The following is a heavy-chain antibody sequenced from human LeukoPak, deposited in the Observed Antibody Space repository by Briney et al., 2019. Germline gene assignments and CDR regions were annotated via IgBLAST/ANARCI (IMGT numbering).Heavy chain of an antibody. CDR2: IYYSGTT. CDR1: GGSISSYY. D-gene: IGHD5-18*01. V-gene: IGHV4-59*01. Sequence: SETLSLTCTVSGGSISSYYWSWIRQPPGKGLEWIGYIYYSGTTNYNPSLKSRVTISVDTSKNQFSLKLSSVTAADTAVYYCARRGRGYSYGIWGQGTLVTVSS. J-gene: IGHJ4*02. CDR3: ARRGRGYSYGI.